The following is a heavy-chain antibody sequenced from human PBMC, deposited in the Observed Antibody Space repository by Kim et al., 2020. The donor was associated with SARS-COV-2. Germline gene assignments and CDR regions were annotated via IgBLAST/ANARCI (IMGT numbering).Heavy chain of an antibody. CDR3: AKDRLRSLWWSPGPLHYYGMDV. J-gene: IGHJ6*02. D-gene: IGHD2-21*01. CDR2: ISASGANA. CDR1: GFTFSSYA. V-gene: IGHV3-23*01. Sequence: GGSLRLSCAASGFTFSSYAMTWVRQVPGKGLEWVSTISASGANAYYGDSVEGRFTISRDNSNNTVYLQMSSLRDEDTAKYYCAKDRLRSLWWSPGPLHYYGMDVWGHGTTVTVS.